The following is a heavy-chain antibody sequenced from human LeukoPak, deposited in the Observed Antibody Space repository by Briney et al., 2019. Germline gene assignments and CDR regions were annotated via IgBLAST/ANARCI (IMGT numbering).Heavy chain of an antibody. CDR2: IKQDGSEK. Sequence: SGGSLRLSCAASGFTFSSYWMSWVRQAPGKGLEWVANIKQDGSEKYYVDSVKGRFTISRDNAKNSLYLQMNSLRAEDTAVYYCARDVPRGVTTRLVYFDYWGQGTLVTVSS. J-gene: IGHJ4*02. CDR3: ARDVPRGVTTRLVYFDY. V-gene: IGHV3-7*03. D-gene: IGHD3-3*01. CDR1: GFTFSSYW.